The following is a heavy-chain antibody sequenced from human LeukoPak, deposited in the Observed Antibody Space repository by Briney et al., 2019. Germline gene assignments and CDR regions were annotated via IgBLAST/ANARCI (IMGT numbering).Heavy chain of an antibody. CDR1: GFFFSTSW. CDR2: IKSDGSSI. D-gene: IGHD3-10*01. J-gene: IGHJ5*02. V-gene: IGHV3-74*01. CDR3: ARAVTYYYGSVTYDWFDP. Sequence: GGSLRLSCAASGFFFSTSWMTWVRQAPGKGLVWVSRIKSDGSSIYADSVKGRFTISRDNAKNTLYLQMNSLRAEDTAVYYCARAVTYYYGSVTYDWFDPWGQGTLVTVSS.